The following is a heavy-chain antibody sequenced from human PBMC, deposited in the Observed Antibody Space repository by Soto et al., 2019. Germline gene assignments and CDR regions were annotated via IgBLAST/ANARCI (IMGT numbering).Heavy chain of an antibody. D-gene: IGHD2-15*01. Sequence: QVQLVQSGAEVKKPGASVKVSCKASGYPFTSYYMHWVRQAPGQGLEWMGIINPSGGSTSYAQKFQGRVTMTRDTSTSTVYMELSSLRSEDTAVYYCARGGCSGGSCYHPGFDYWGQGTLVTVSS. CDR2: INPSGGST. V-gene: IGHV1-46*01. CDR3: ARGGCSGGSCYHPGFDY. J-gene: IGHJ4*02. CDR1: GYPFTSYY.